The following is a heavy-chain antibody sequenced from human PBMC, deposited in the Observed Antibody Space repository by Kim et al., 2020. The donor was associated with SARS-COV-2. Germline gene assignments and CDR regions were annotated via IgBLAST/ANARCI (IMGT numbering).Heavy chain of an antibody. Sequence: AESVRGRVTNSRDNGKNSLYLQMNSLRAEDTAVYYCAREGGSGSCYFDSWGQGTLVTVSS. J-gene: IGHJ4*02. D-gene: IGHD3-10*01. CDR3: AREGGSGSCYFDS. V-gene: IGHV3-11*01.